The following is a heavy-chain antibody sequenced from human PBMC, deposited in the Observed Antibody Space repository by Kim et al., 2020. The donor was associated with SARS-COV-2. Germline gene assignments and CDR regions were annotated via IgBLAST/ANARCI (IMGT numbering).Heavy chain of an antibody. J-gene: IGHJ6*02. Sequence: GGATFYAAPVKGRFNMSRDDSIKTVYLLMNSLKTEDTAVYYCTTDYEGGVWGQGTTVTVSS. V-gene: IGHV3-15*01. CDR2: GGAT. CDR3: TTDYEGGV. D-gene: IGHD3-16*01.